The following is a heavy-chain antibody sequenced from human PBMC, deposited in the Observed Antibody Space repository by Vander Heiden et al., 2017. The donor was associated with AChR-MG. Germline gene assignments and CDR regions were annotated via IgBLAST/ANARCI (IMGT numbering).Heavy chain of an antibody. Sequence: QVQLVESGGGVVQPGRSLRLSCAASGFTFSYFGMHWVRQAPGKGLEWVAVLWYDGSNKDYADSVKGRFTISRDNSKNTLYLQMNSLRAEDTAVYYCARMFDDAFDIWGQGTMVTVSS. J-gene: IGHJ3*02. CDR3: ARMFDDAFDI. D-gene: IGHD3-10*02. CDR1: GFTFSYFG. CDR2: LWYDGSNK. V-gene: IGHV3-33*01.